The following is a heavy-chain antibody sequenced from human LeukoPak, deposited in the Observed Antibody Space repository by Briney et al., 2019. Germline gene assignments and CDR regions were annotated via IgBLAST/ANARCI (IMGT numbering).Heavy chain of an antibody. CDR1: GFIFSDYY. V-gene: IGHV3-23*01. CDR2: ISPSGDTT. D-gene: IGHD2-15*01. CDR3: AKAPVTTCRGAFCYPFDY. J-gene: IGHJ4*02. Sequence: GGSLRLSCDASGFIFSDYYMSWARQAPGKGLEWVSGISPSGDTTYYADSVKGRFTISRDNSKNTVYLQMDSLRFEDAAVYYCAKAPVTTCRGAFCYPFDYWGLGTLVTVSS.